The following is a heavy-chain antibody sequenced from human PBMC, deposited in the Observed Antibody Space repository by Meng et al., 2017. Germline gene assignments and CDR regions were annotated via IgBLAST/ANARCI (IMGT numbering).Heavy chain of an antibody. CDR2: INAYNGYT. Sequence: GQLVWSGAEVKNPGASVKVSCNASAHTLASDGFAWVRQAPGQGLEWMGWINAYNGYTDYAQKFLGRVTLTTDTSTKTGYMELRSLTSDGTAVYYCATRGNPYLDCWGQGTLVTVSS. V-gene: IGHV1-18*01. J-gene: IGHJ4*02. CDR3: ATRGNPYLDC. CDR1: AHTLASDG.